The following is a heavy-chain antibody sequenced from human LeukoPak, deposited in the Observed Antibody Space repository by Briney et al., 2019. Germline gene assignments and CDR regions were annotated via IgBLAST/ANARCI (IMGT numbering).Heavy chain of an antibody. CDR1: GYTFITYY. Sequence: ASVKVSCKASGYTFITYYMHWVRQAPGQGLEWMGIINPSGGSTSFAEKFQGRVTMTGDTSTSTVFMELSSLRSEDTAVYYCARGDYDSGHFFDYWGQGTLVTVSS. CDR2: INPSGGST. J-gene: IGHJ4*02. D-gene: IGHD3-16*01. CDR3: ARGDYDSGHFFDY. V-gene: IGHV1-46*01.